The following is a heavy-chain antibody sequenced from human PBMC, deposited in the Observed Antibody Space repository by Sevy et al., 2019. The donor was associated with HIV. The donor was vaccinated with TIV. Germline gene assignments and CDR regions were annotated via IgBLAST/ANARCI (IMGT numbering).Heavy chain of an antibody. CDR3: ARGRVGATTSYYFDY. J-gene: IGHJ4*02. Sequence: GGSLRLSCAASGFTFSSYAMHWVRQAPGKGLVWVGFIWHDGSQKYYADSVRGRFTFSRDNSKNTLFLQVSSLRAEDTAVYYCARGRVGATTSYYFDYWGQGTLVTVSS. D-gene: IGHD1-26*01. CDR2: IWHDGSQK. CDR1: GFTFSSYA. V-gene: IGHV3-33*01.